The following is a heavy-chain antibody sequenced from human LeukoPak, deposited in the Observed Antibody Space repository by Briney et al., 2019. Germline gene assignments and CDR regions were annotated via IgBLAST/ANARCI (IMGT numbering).Heavy chain of an antibody. Sequence: GGSLRLSRAASGFTFSSYSMNWVRQAPGKGLEWVSSISSSSSYIYYADSVKGRFTISRDNAKNSLYLQMNSLRAEDTAVYYCARGNGYGAVAGTFDYWGQGTLVTVSS. D-gene: IGHD6-19*01. J-gene: IGHJ4*02. CDR1: GFTFSSYS. CDR3: ARGNGYGAVAGTFDY. CDR2: ISSSSSYI. V-gene: IGHV3-21*01.